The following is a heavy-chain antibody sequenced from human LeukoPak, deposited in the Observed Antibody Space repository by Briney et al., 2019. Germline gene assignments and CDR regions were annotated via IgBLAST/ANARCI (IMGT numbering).Heavy chain of an antibody. D-gene: IGHD7-27*01. CDR3: ARALTGDPYFDY. CDR1: GGPFSGYY. CDR2: INHSGST. V-gene: IGHV4-34*01. Sequence: PSETLSLTCAVYGGPFSGYYWSWIRQPPGKGLEWIGEINHSGSTNYNPSLKSRVTISVDTSKNQFSLKLSSVTAADTAVYYCARALTGDPYFDYWGQGTLVTVSS. J-gene: IGHJ4*02.